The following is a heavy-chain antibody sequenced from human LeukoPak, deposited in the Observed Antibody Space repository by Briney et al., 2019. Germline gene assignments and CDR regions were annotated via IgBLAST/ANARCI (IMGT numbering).Heavy chain of an antibody. CDR1: GFTFSTYA. J-gene: IGHJ6*02. D-gene: IGHD3-10*01. CDR3: AKSGGLSGSGRLAMDV. V-gene: IGHV3-23*01. CDR2: ISGSGGST. Sequence: GGSLRLSCAASGFTFSTYAMSWVRLAPGKGLEWVSGISGSGGSTYYADSVKGRFTSSRDSSNNTLYVQMNSLRVEDTAVSYCAKSGGLSGSGRLAMDVWGQGTTVTVSS.